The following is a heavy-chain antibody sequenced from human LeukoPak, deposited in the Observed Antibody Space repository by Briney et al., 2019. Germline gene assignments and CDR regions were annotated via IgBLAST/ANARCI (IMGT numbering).Heavy chain of an antibody. CDR1: GYAFTSYY. Sequence: PGASVKVFCKASGYAFTSYYMHWVRQAPGQGLEWMAIINPSGGSTRYAQKFQGRVTMTRDTSTSTVYMELSSLRSEDTAAYYCARDPRPSYDSSVYYYPGDYWGQGTLVTVSS. D-gene: IGHD3-22*01. V-gene: IGHV1-46*01. CDR2: INPSGGST. CDR3: ARDPRPSYDSSVYYYPGDY. J-gene: IGHJ4*02.